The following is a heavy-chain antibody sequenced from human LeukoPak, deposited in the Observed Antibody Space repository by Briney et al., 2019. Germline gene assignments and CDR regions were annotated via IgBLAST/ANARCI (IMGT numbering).Heavy chain of an antibody. V-gene: IGHV3-7*01. D-gene: IGHD3-10*01. CDR3: GRDANGDPAPLDY. Sequence: PGGSLRLSCAASGFTFSSYWMSWVRQAPGKGLEWVANIKHDGSENYYVDSVKGRFTISRDNAKQSLYRQMNSLSAEDTDEYHCGRDANGDPAPLDYWGQGTLVTVSS. J-gene: IGHJ4*02. CDR1: GFTFSSYW. CDR2: IKHDGSEN.